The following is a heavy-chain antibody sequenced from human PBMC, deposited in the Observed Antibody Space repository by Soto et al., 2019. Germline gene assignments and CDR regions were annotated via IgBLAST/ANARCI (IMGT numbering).Heavy chain of an antibody. CDR1: GGSTSGYY. J-gene: IGHJ4*02. D-gene: IGHD6-13*01. Sequence: PSETLSLTCTVSGGSTSGYYWSWIRQSPGKGLEWIGYIHYSGSTNYNPSLKSRVTISVDTSKNQLSLKLSSVTAADTAVYYCARGSAAGTKSPFDYWGQGTLVTVS. CDR3: ARGSAAGTKSPFDY. CDR2: IHYSGST. V-gene: IGHV4-59*01.